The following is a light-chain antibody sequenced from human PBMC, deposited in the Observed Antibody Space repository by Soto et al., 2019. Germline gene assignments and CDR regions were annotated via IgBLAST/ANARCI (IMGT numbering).Light chain of an antibody. CDR2: GNT. CDR1: SSNIGAGYD. CDR3: QAYDSSLSGYV. V-gene: IGLV1-40*01. J-gene: IGLJ1*01. Sequence: QSVLTQPPSVSGAPGQRVTISCTGSSSNIGAGYDVSWYQQLPGTAPKFLIYGNTHRPSGVPDRFSGSKSGTSASLAITGLQAEDEADYYCQAYDSSLSGYVFGTGTKLTVL.